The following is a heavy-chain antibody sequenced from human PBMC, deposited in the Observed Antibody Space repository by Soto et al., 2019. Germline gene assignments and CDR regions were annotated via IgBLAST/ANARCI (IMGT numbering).Heavy chain of an antibody. CDR1: GFTFNNYA. D-gene: IGHD6-6*01. Sequence: EVQLLESVGGLVKPGGSLRLSCAASGFTFNNYAMSWVRQAPGKGLEWVSSISGSGGTIYYADSVKGRFTISRDNSKNTLYLQMNSLRAEDTAIYFCAKDQVAARRYYYYGMDVWGQGTTVTVSS. CDR3: AKDQVAARRYYYYGMDV. CDR2: ISGSGGTI. V-gene: IGHV3-23*01. J-gene: IGHJ6*02.